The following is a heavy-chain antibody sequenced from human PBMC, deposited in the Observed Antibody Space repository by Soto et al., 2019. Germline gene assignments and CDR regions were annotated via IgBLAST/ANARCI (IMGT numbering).Heavy chain of an antibody. Sequence: SETLSLTCTVSGGSISSGDYYWSWIRQPPGMGLEWIGYIYYSGSTYYNPSLKSRVTISVDKSKNQFSLKLTSVTAADTAVYYCARNPFDYWGQGTLVTVSS. CDR2: IYYSGST. CDR3: ARNPFDY. CDR1: GGSISSGDYY. J-gene: IGHJ4*02. V-gene: IGHV4-30-4*01.